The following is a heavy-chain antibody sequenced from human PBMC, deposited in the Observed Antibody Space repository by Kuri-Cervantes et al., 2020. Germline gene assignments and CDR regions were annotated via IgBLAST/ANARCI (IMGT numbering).Heavy chain of an antibody. CDR3: AKDRTQQRTYYYDSSGYPYDAFDI. D-gene: IGHD3-22*01. J-gene: IGHJ3*02. CDR2: ISWNSGSI. V-gene: IGHV3-9*01. Sequence: SLMISCAASGFTFSRYGMHWVLQAPGKGLEWVSGISWNSGSIGYADSVKGRFTISRDNAKKSLYLQMNRLRAEDTALYYCAKDRTQQRTYYYDSSGYPYDAFDIWGQGTMVTVSS. CDR1: GFTFSRYG.